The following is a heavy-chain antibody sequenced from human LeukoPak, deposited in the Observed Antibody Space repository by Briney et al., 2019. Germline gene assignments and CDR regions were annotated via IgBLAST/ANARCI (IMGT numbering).Heavy chain of an antibody. CDR3: ARDRGYSTFDY. J-gene: IGHJ4*02. CDR2: MKEDGGEI. D-gene: IGHD4-23*01. CDR1: AFTFSSYW. Sequence: GGSLRLSCEASAFTFSSYWVSWVRQAPGKGLEWVANMKEDGGEIIYVDSVKGRFTISRDNAKNSLFLQMNSLRVEDTAVYYCARDRGYSTFDYWGQGTLVTVSS. V-gene: IGHV3-7*01.